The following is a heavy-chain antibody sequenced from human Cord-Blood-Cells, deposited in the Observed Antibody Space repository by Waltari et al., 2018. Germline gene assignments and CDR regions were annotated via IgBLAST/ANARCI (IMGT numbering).Heavy chain of an antibody. D-gene: IGHD2-15*01. Sequence: QVQLQESGPGLVKPSGTLSLTCAVSGGSISSSNWWSWVRQPPGKGLEWIGEIYHSGSTNDHPSLKSRVTISVDKSKNQFSLKLSSVTAADTAVYYCARDGGYCSGGSCYFDYWGQGTLVTVSS. CDR1: GGSISSSNW. CDR3: ARDGGYCSGGSCYFDY. CDR2: IYHSGST. V-gene: IGHV4-4*02. J-gene: IGHJ4*02.